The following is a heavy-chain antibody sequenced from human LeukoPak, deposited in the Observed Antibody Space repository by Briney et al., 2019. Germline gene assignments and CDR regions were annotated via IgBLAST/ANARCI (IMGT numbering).Heavy chain of an antibody. D-gene: IGHD3-10*01. CDR2: ISAYSGNT. V-gene: IGHV1-18*01. CDR3: APHRPSGGFDY. Sequence: ASVKVSCKASGYTFTSYSISWVRQAPGQGLEWMGWISAYSGNTNYAQKVQGRVTMTTDTSASTAYMKLRSLRSDDTAVYYCAPHRPSGGFDYWGQGTLVTVSS. CDR1: GYTFTSYS. J-gene: IGHJ4*02.